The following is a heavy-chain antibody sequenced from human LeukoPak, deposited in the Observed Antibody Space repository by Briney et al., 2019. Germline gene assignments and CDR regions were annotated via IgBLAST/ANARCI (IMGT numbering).Heavy chain of an antibody. CDR1: GFTFGSYV. Sequence: TGGSLRLSCAASGFTFGSYVMSWVRQAPGKGLEWVSAITNSGGSTYYADSVKGRFTISRDNSKNTLYLRMYSLRAEDTALYYCVKDMWDYWGQGTLVTVSS. CDR3: VKDMWDY. V-gene: IGHV3-23*01. D-gene: IGHD2-21*01. CDR2: ITNSGGST. J-gene: IGHJ4*02.